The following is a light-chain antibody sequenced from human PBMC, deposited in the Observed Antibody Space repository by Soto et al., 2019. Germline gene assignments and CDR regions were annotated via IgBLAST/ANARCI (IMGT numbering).Light chain of an antibody. CDR3: QHYNNWLPRWT. J-gene: IGKJ1*01. CDR2: GAS. Sequence: EIVMTQSPATLSVSPGERATLSCRASQSVGSDLAWYQQKRGQAPRLLLYGASYRATGIPARFSGSGSGTEFSLTISSRQSEDFAVSKCQHYNNWLPRWTFGQGTKVEIK. V-gene: IGKV3-15*01. CDR1: QSVGSD.